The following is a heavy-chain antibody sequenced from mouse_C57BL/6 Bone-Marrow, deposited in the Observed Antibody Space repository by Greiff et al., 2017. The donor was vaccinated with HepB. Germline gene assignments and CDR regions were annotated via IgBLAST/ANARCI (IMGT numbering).Heavy chain of an antibody. Sequence: QVQLKQSGPGLVQPSQSLSITCTVSGFSLTSYGVHWVRQSPGKGLEWLGVIWSGGSTDYNAAFISRLSISKDNSKSQVFFKMNSLQADDTAIYYCATYGKYYAMDYWGQGTSVTVSS. CDR1: GFSLTSYG. CDR3: ATYGKYYAMDY. J-gene: IGHJ4*01. V-gene: IGHV2-2*01. CDR2: IWSGGST. D-gene: IGHD2-10*02.